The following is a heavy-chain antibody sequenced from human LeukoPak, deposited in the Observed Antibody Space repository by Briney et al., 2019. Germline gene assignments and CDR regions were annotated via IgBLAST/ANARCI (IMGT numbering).Heavy chain of an antibody. J-gene: IGHJ4*02. Sequence: SETLSLTCTVSGGSISSSSYYWGWIRQPPGKGLDWIGIINYRGNTYYNPSLKSRVTISVDTSKNQFSLKLSSVPAADTAVYYCARRDSYSSGYYYFDYWGQGTLVTVSS. D-gene: IGHD3-22*01. CDR2: INYRGNT. V-gene: IGHV4-39*01. CDR1: GGSISSSSYY. CDR3: ARRDSYSSGYYYFDY.